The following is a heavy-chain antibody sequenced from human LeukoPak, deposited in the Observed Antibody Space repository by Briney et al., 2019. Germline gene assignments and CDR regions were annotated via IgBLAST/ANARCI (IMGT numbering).Heavy chain of an antibody. CDR2: ISSSSSYI. CDR1: GFTFFDYG. CDR3: ARDRGSGSYSYYFDY. Sequence: PGGSLRLSCAASGFTFFDYGMTWVRQAPGKGLEWVSSISSSSSYIYYADSVKGRFTISRDNAKNSLYLQMNSLRAEDTAVYYCARDRGSGSYSYYFDYWGQGTLVTVSS. J-gene: IGHJ4*02. V-gene: IGHV3-21*01. D-gene: IGHD1-26*01.